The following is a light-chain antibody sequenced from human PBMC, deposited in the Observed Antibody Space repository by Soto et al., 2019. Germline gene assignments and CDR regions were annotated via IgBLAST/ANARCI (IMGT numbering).Light chain of an antibody. CDR2: DAS. Sequence: DLQMTPSPSSLSASVGDRVTITCQASQDINKYLNWYQQKAGKAPKLLIYDASNLQTGVPSRFSGSGSGTDFTFTITSLQPEDVATYYCQQYDNFPPLTFGPGTKVDIE. V-gene: IGKV1-33*01. J-gene: IGKJ3*01. CDR1: QDINKY. CDR3: QQYDNFPPLT.